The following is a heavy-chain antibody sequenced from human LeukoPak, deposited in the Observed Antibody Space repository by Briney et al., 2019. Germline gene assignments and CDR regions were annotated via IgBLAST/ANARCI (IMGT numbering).Heavy chain of an antibody. J-gene: IGHJ4*01. V-gene: IGHV4-39*01. CDR2: IYSSGTT. CDR1: GASISSSGYF. Sequence: SETLSLTCTVSGASISSSGYFWGWIRQPPGKGLEWIGNIYSSGTTYYNPSLKGRLTISVDTSKNQFSLKLSSVSATDAAVYYCARGTRVGNTGYSFDYWGHGTLVTVSS. CDR3: ARGTRVGNTGYSFDY. D-gene: IGHD3-9*01.